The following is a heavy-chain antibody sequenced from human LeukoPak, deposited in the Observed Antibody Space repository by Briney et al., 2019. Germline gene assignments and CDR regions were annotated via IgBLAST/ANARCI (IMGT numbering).Heavy chain of an antibody. V-gene: IGHV3-30*02. CDR2: IRYDGSNK. CDR3: ATLDALRCSGGSCYSHAFDV. CDR1: GFTFNSYG. J-gene: IGHJ3*01. D-gene: IGHD2-15*01. Sequence: GGSLRLSCAASGFTFNSYGMHWVRQAPGKGLEWVAFIRYDGSNKYYADSVKGRFTISRDNSKNTLYLQMGSLRVEDMAVYYCATLDALRCSGGSCYSHAFDVWGQGTMVTVSS.